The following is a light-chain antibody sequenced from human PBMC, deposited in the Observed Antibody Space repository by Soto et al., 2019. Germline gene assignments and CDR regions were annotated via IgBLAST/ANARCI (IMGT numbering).Light chain of an antibody. CDR1: SSDVGSYNL. Sequence: QSALTQPASVSGSPGQLITFSCTGTSSDVGSYNLVSWYQQHPGKAPKLMIYEGSKRPSGVSNRFSGSKSGNTASLTISGLQAEDEADYYCCSYAGSSTDVVFGGGTQLTVL. V-gene: IGLV2-23*01. J-gene: IGLJ2*01. CDR3: CSYAGSSTDVV. CDR2: EGS.